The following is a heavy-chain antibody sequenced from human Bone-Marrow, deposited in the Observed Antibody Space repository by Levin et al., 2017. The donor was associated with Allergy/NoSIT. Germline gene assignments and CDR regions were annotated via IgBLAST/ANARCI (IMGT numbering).Heavy chain of an antibody. CDR1: GFTFSSYG. D-gene: IGHD5-18*01. V-gene: IGHV3-30*18. J-gene: IGHJ6*02. CDR2: ISYDGSNK. CDR3: AKDPGYSYGYYYYYGMDV. Sequence: GESLKISCAASGFTFSSYGMHWVRQAPGKGLEWVAVISYDGSNKYYADSVKGRFTISRDNSKNTLYLQMNSLRAEDTAVYYCAKDPGYSYGYYYYYGMDVWGQGTTVTVSS.